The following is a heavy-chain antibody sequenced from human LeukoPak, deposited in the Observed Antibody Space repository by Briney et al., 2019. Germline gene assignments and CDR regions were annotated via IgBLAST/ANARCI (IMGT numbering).Heavy chain of an antibody. J-gene: IGHJ5*02. V-gene: IGHV4-59*08. CDR3: ARHAIYSGGYSYWFDP. D-gene: IGHD1-26*01. Sequence: PSETLSLTCTVAGGSISSYYWSWIRQPPGKGLEWIGYIYYSGITNYNPSLKGRASISLDTSKNLCSLRLSSVTAADTAVYYCARHAIYSGGYSYWFDPWGLGTLVTVSS. CDR1: GGSISSYY. CDR2: IYYSGIT.